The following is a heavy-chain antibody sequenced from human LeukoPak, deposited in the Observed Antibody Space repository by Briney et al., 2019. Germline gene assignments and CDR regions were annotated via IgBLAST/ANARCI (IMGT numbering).Heavy chain of an antibody. J-gene: IGHJ5*02. CDR1: GGTFSSYA. D-gene: IGHD5-12*01. CDR2: IIPILGIA. Sequence: SVKVSCNASGGTFSSYAISWVRHAPGQGLEWMGRIIPILGIANYAQKFQGRVTITADKSTSTAYMELSSLRSEDTAVYYCARDGDIVAPLNWFDPWGQGTLVTVSS. V-gene: IGHV1-69*04. CDR3: ARDGDIVAPLNWFDP.